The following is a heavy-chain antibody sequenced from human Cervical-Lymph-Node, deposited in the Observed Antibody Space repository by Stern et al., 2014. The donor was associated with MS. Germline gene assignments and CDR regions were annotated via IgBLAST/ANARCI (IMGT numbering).Heavy chain of an antibody. CDR2: IDTDGGTT. J-gene: IGHJ4*02. CDR3: ARDSSGRDDF. D-gene: IGHD6-25*01. V-gene: IGHV3-74*01. CDR1: GFTFSSYW. Sequence: EVQLVESGGGLVQPGGSLRLSCAASGFTFSSYWLHWFRQAPGTGLVWVSRIDTDGGTTNYADSVKGRFTISRDNAENTLYLQMNSLRAEDTAVYYCARDSSGRDDFWGQGTLVTVSS.